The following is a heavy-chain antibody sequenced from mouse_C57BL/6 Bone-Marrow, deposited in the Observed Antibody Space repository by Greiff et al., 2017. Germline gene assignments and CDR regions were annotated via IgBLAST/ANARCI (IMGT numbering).Heavy chain of an antibody. CDR2: ISSGGDYI. CDR1: GFTFSSYA. Sequence: EVQLLESGACLVKPGWSLKLSCAASGFTFSSYAMSWVRQTPEKRLEWVAYISSGGDYIYYADTVKGRFTISRDNARNTLDLQMSSVNSDDTAMYYCKRHPSWFAYWAQGTLATVSP. CDR3: KRHPSWFAY. J-gene: IGHJ3*01. V-gene: IGHV5-9-1*02.